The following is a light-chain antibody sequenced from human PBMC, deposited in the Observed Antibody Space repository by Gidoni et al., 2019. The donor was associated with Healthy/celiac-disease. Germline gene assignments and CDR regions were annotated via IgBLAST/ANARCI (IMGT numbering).Light chain of an antibody. J-gene: IGKJ3*01. V-gene: IGKV3-11*01. CDR2: DAS. CDR3: QQRSNWPST. Sequence: DIVLTQSPAPLSLSPGERATLSCRASQSVSSYLAWYQQKPGQAPRLLIYDASNRATGIPARFSGSGSGTDFTLTISSLEPEDFAVYYCQQRSNWPSTFGPXTKVDIK. CDR1: QSVSSY.